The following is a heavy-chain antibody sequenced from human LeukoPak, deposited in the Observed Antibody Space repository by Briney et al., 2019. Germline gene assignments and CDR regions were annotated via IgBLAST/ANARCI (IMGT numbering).Heavy chain of an antibody. V-gene: IGHV1-69*13. CDR2: IIPIFGTA. CDR1: GGTFSSYA. CDR3: ARDYDSSGYGSYFDY. D-gene: IGHD3-22*01. J-gene: IGHJ4*02. Sequence: SVKVSCKASGGTFSSYAISWVRQAPGQGLEWMGGIIPIFGTANYAQKFRGRVTITADESTSTAYMELSSLRSEDTAVYYCARDYDSSGYGSYFDYWGQGTLVTVSS.